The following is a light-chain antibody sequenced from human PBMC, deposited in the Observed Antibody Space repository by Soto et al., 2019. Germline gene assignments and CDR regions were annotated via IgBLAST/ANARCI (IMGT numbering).Light chain of an antibody. Sequence: IVLTKSPATLSVSPGERATLSCRASPRVSSYLAWYQQKPGQAPRLLIFATSTRATGIPARFSGSGSGTEFTLTINSLQSEDFAVYYCQQYNNWPLTFGGGTKVDIK. CDR2: ATS. CDR1: PRVSSY. J-gene: IGKJ4*01. V-gene: IGKV3-15*01. CDR3: QQYNNWPLT.